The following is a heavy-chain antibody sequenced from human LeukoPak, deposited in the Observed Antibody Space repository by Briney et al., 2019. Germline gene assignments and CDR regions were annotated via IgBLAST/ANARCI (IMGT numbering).Heavy chain of an antibody. CDR2: ISGSGGST. D-gene: IGHD6-19*01. J-gene: IGHJ5*02. Sequence: GGSLRLSCAASGFTFTTYGMSWVRQAPGKGLEWVSAISGSGGSTYYADSVKGRFTISRDNSKNTLYLQMNSLRAEDTAVYYCAKGTYSSGWYNNWFDPWGQGTLVTVSS. V-gene: IGHV3-23*01. CDR1: GFTFTTYG. CDR3: AKGTYSSGWYNNWFDP.